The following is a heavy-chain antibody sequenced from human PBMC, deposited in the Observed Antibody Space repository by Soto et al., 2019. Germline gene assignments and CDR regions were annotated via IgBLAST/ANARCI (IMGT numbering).Heavy chain of an antibody. J-gene: IGHJ4*02. CDR1: GFTFSSYW. V-gene: IGHV3-74*01. CDR3: ARVMRGPYCSSTSCYDLFDY. D-gene: IGHD2-2*01. CDR2: INSDESSR. Sequence: EVQLVESGGGLVQPGGSLRLSCAASGFTFSSYWMHWVRQAPGKELVWVSLINSDESSRSYADSVKGRFTISRDNAKNPLYLQMNSLRAEDTAVYYCARVMRGPYCSSTSCYDLFDYWGQGTLVTVSS.